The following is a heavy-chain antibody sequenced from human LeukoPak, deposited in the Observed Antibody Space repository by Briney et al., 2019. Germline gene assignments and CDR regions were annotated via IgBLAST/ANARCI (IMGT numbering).Heavy chain of an antibody. CDR1: GFTFDDYG. V-gene: IGHV3-20*04. Sequence: PGGSLRLSCAASGFTFDDYGMSWVRQAPGKGLEWVSGINWNGGSTGYADSVKGPFTISRDNAKNSLYLQMNSLRAEDTALYYCASSIAAAGIFDYWGQGTLVTVSS. D-gene: IGHD6-13*01. J-gene: IGHJ4*02. CDR2: INWNGGST. CDR3: ASSIAAAGIFDY.